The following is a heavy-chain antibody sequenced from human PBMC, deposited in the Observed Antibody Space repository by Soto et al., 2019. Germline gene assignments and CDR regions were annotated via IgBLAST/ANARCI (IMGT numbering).Heavy chain of an antibody. CDR1: GGSISSGDYY. V-gene: IGHV4-30-4*01. CDR3: ARDPGYGYFFFDY. Sequence: QVQLQESGPGLVKPSQTLSLTCTVSGGSISSGDYYWSWIRQPPGKGLEWIGYIYYSGSTYYNPSLKSRVTISVDTSKNQFSLKLSSVTAADTSVYYCARDPGYGYFFFDYWGQGTLVTVSS. D-gene: IGHD5-18*01. CDR2: IYYSGST. J-gene: IGHJ4*02.